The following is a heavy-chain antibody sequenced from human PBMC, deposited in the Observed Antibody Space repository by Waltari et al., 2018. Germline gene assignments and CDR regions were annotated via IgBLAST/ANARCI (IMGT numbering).Heavy chain of an antibody. D-gene: IGHD2-2*01. V-gene: IGHV3-74*01. CDR3: ARRGVPAASVYYFDY. J-gene: IGHJ4*02. CDR1: GFTFSSYW. CDR2: INSDGSST. Sequence: EVQLVESGGGLVQPGGSMRLPCAAYGFTFSSYWVNWVSEGPGKGLVWVSGINSDGSSTNYADSVQGRFTISRDNAKNTLYLQMNSLRAEDTAVYYCARRGVPAASVYYFDYWGQGTQVTVSS.